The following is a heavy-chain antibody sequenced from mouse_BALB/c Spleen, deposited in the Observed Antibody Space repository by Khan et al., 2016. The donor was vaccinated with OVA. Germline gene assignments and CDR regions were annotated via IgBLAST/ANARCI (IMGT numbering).Heavy chain of an antibody. Sequence: EVQLVESGPGLVKPSQSLSLTCTVTGYSITSDYAWNWIRQFPGNKLEWMGYINYSGSTTYNPSLKSRISITRDTSKNQFFLQLNSVTTEEPATYYCARWFTYWGQGTLVTVSA. CDR1: GYSITSDYA. CDR2: INYSGST. V-gene: IGHV3-2*02. CDR3: ARWFTY. J-gene: IGHJ3*01.